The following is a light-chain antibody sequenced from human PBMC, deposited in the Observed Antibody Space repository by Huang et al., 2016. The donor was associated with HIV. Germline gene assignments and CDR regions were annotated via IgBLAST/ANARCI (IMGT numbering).Light chain of an antibody. V-gene: IGKV3-15*01. CDR1: QSVSSN. CDR3: QQYNDWPPT. J-gene: IGKJ1*01. CDR2: GAS. Sequence: EKLMTQSPVTLSVSPGERATLSYRASQSVSSNLAWYQQKPGQAPRLLIYGASTGATGIPVRFSGSGSGTEFTLTISSLQSEDFAVYYCQQYNDWPPTFGQGTKVEI.